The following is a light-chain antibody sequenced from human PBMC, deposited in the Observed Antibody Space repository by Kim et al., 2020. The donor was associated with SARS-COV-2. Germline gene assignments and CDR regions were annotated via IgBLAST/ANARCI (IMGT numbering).Light chain of an antibody. J-gene: IGKJ2*01. CDR2: EAS. CDR3: QQYSSFPYT. V-gene: IGKV1-5*03. Sequence: TSVGDIVTITCRASQRISTWLAWYQQKPGRAPDVLIYEASTLETGVPSRFSGSGSGTEFTLTISSLQPEDFATYYCQQYSSFPYTFGQGTKLAI. CDR1: QRISTW.